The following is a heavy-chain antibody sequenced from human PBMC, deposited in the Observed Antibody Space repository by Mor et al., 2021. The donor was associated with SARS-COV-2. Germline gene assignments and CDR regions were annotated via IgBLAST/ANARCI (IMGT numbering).Heavy chain of an antibody. CDR2: VKQDGSET. V-gene: IGHV3-7*01. D-gene: IGHD6-6*01. Sequence: NVKQDGSETYYVDYVKGRFTISRDNAKNSLYLQMSSLRAEDTAVYYCARDSPYSSSFFFDYWGQGTLV. J-gene: IGHJ4*02. CDR3: ARDSPYSSSFFFDY.